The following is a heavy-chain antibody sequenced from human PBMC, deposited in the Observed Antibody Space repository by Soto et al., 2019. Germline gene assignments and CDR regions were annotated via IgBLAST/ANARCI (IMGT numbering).Heavy chain of an antibody. Sequence: GGSLGLSCAASGFTFTRYSRNWVRQAPGKGLEWVSSISSTTNYIYYGDSMKGRFTISRDNAKNSLYLEMNSLRAEDTAVYYCARESEDLTSNFDYWGQGTLVTVSS. CDR3: ARESEDLTSNFDY. CDR1: GFTFTRYS. V-gene: IGHV3-21*06. CDR2: ISSTTNYI. J-gene: IGHJ4*02.